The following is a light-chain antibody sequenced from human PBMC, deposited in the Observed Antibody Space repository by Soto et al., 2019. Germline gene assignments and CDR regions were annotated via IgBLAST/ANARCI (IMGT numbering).Light chain of an antibody. CDR3: QQYENLPLT. CDR1: QDVKNY. Sequence: IHMTQSPSSLSASVWDRVTITCQASQDVKNYLNWYQQKPGKAPKLLIYDASNLERGVPSRFSGSGTGTEYTFTISSLQAEDNGTYYCQQYENLPLTFGGGTKVDIK. V-gene: IGKV1-33*01. J-gene: IGKJ4*01. CDR2: DAS.